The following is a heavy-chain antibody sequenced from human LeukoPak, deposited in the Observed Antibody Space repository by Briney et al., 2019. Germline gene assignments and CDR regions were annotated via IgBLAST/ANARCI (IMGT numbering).Heavy chain of an antibody. D-gene: IGHD3-22*01. Sequence: GGSLRLSCTASGFTFSNYWMHWVRQAPGKGLVWVSCIGNDGSIPTYADSVKGRFTVSRDNAKNTLYLQMHSLRDEDTAVYYCVKGGGGYYSTTYDYWGQGTPVTVSS. CDR2: IGNDGSIP. J-gene: IGHJ4*02. CDR3: VKGGGGYYSTTYDY. CDR1: GFTFSNYW. V-gene: IGHV3-74*01.